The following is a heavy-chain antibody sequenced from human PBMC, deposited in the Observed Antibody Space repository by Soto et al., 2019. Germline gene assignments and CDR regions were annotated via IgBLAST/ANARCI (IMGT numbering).Heavy chain of an antibody. Sequence: GLSCAASGFTFSSYAMHWVRQAPGKGLEWVAVISYDGSNKYYADSVKGRFTISRDNSKNTLYLQMNSLRAEDTAVYYCARDLCETKVGPRASCYMIGYYYYGMDVWGQGTTVTVSS. CDR1: GFTFSSYA. CDR2: ISYDGSNK. J-gene: IGHJ6*02. V-gene: IGHV3-30-3*01. D-gene: IGHD2-2*02. CDR3: ARDLCETKVGPRASCYMIGYYYYGMDV.